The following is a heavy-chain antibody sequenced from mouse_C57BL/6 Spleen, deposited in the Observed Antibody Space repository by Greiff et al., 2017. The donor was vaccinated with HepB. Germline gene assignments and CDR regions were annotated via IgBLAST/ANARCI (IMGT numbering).Heavy chain of an antibody. CDR2: ISDGGSYT. D-gene: IGHD2-4*01. CDR3: ARAYDYDSHLYLDV. V-gene: IGHV5-4*03. CDR1: GFTFSSYA. J-gene: IGHJ1*03. Sequence: EVKLVESGGGLVKPGGSLKLSCAASGFTFSSYAMSWVRQTPEKRLEWVATISDGGSYTYYPDNVKGRFTISRDNAKNNLYLQMSHLKSEDTAMYYCARAYDYDSHLYLDVWGTGTTVTVSS.